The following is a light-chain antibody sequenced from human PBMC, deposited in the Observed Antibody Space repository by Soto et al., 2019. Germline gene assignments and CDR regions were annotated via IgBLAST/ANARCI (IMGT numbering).Light chain of an antibody. CDR1: QTVSNRY. CDR2: AAS. Sequence: EIVMTRSPATLSVSPGERATLSCRASQTVSNRYVAWYQHKPGQAPRVLIYAASNRTPGIPDRFSGSGSGTEFTLTISRLEPEDFAVYYCQQYGNSPWTFGQGTKVDIK. CDR3: QQYGNSPWT. V-gene: IGKV3-20*01. J-gene: IGKJ1*01.